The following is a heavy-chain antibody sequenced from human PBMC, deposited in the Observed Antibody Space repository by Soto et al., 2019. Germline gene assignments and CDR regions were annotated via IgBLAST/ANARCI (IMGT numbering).Heavy chain of an antibody. CDR1: GFTFSSYG. V-gene: IGHV3-30*18. Sequence: PXGSLRLSCAASGFTFSSYGTHWVRQAPGKGLEWVAVISYDGSNKYYADSVKGRFTISRDNSKNTLYLQMNSLRAEDTAVYYCEKGDSSGWSLWGQGTLVTVSS. CDR3: EKGDSSGWSL. CDR2: ISYDGSNK. J-gene: IGHJ4*02. D-gene: IGHD6-19*01.